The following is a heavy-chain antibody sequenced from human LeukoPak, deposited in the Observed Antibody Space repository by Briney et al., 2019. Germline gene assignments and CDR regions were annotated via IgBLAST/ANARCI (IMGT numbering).Heavy chain of an antibody. CDR2: ISGSADRT. D-gene: IGHD1-26*01. CDR3: ARALVGATFHAFDI. Sequence: GRSLRLSCAASGFTFSTYGIHWIRQAPGKGLEWVSAISGSADRTYSADSVKGRFTISRDNSKNTLYLQMNSLRVEDTAVYHCARALVGATFHAFDIWGQGTMVTVSS. J-gene: IGHJ3*02. CDR1: GFTFSTYG. V-gene: IGHV3-23*01.